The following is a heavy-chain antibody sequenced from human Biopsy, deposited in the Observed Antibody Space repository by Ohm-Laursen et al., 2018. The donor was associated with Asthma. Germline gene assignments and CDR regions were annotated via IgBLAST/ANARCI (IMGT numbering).Heavy chain of an antibody. V-gene: IGHV1-69*01. CDR1: GGTFNTYV. J-gene: IGHJ4*02. CDR3: SRKAGSCINWTRYSLDF. Sequence: SSVKVSCKSLGGTFNTYVIGWARQAPRQGLEWMGGINSVFGTTTYPHKFQDRVPITADDSTSTDYMEFNSLRSEDTALYYCSRKAGSCINWTRYSLDFWGQGTLVTVSS. CDR2: INSVFGTT. D-gene: IGHD2-8*01.